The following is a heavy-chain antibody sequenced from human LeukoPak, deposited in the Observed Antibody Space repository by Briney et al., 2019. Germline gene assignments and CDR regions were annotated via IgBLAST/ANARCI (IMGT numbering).Heavy chain of an antibody. CDR2: IIPIFGTA. CDR3: AQGRGYSYGSQYYMDV. J-gene: IGHJ6*03. D-gene: IGHD5-18*01. CDR1: GGTFSSYA. Sequence: GSPVKVSCKASGGTFSSYAISWVRQAPGQGLEWMGGIIPIFGTANYAQKFQGRVTITTDESTSTAYMELSSLRSEDTAVYYRAQGRGYSYGSQYYMDVWGKGTTVTVSS. V-gene: IGHV1-69*05.